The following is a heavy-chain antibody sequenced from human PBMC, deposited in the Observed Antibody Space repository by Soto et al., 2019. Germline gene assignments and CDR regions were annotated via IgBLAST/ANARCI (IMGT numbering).Heavy chain of an antibody. CDR1: EFTFTSHA. J-gene: IGHJ4*02. CDR3: ATGGIGNYKEYFDY. V-gene: IGHV3-30-3*01. Sequence: GGSLRLSCEVSEFTFTSHAMHWVRQAPGKGLEWAAVISSDGSIKYYADSVKGRFTISRDNSKNMLYLQMSSLTTEDTAVYFSATGGIGNYKEYFDYWGQGTLVTVYS. CDR2: ISSDGSIK. D-gene: IGHD1-7*01.